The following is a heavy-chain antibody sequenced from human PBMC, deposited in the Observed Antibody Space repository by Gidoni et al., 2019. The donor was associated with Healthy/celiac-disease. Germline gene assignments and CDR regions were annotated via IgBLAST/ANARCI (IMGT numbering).Heavy chain of an antibody. D-gene: IGHD4-17*01. CDR1: GGSFSGYY. CDR2: LSHSGCS. CDR3: ARGLYGDQAFGY. Sequence: QVQLQQWGAGLLKPSETLSLTCAGYGGSFSGYYWSWIRQPTGKGLEWLGELSHSGCSNYNPSLKSRVTISVDTSKTQFSLKLSSVTAADTAVYYCARGLYGDQAFGYWGQGTLVTVSS. J-gene: IGHJ4*02. V-gene: IGHV4-34*01.